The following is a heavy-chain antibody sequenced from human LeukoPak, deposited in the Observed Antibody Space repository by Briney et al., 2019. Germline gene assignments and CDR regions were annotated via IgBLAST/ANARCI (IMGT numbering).Heavy chain of an antibody. Sequence: GGSLRLSCAASGFTFSSYWMSWVRQAPGKGLEWVANINQHGSEKYYVDSVKGRFTISRDNDKTSLYLQMNSLRAEDTAVYYCARDYGYYGSGSAFDYWGQGTLVTVSS. J-gene: IGHJ4*02. CDR2: INQHGSEK. D-gene: IGHD3-10*01. CDR1: GFTFSSYW. CDR3: ARDYGYYGSGSAFDY. V-gene: IGHV3-7*01.